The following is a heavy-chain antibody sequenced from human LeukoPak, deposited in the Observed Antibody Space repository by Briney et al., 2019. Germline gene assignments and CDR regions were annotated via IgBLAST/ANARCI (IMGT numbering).Heavy chain of an antibody. J-gene: IGHJ3*02. CDR3: TTDRNWNGLRRYAFDI. V-gene: IGHV3-15*01. D-gene: IGHD1-20*01. CDR1: GFTFSNAW. Sequence: GGSLRLSCAASGFTFSNAWMSWVRQAPGKGLEWVGRIKSKTDGGTTEYAAPVKGRFTISRDDSENTLYLQMNSLKTEDTAMFYCTTDRNWNGLRRYAFDIWGQGTMVTVSS. CDR2: IKSKTDGGTT.